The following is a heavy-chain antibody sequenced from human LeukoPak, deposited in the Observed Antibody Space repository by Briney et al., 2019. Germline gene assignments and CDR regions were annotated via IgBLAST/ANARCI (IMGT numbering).Heavy chain of an antibody. CDR3: ARDGETSYDYVWGSYRHDAFDI. CDR2: IYSGGST. J-gene: IGHJ3*02. V-gene: IGHV3-66*01. D-gene: IGHD3-16*02. CDR1: GFTVSSNY. Sequence: GGSLRLSCAASGFTVSSNYMSWVRQAPGKGLEWVSVIYSGGSTYYADSVKGRFTISRDNSKNTLYLQMNSLRAEDTAVYYCARDGETSYDYVWGSYRHDAFDIWGQGTMVTVSS.